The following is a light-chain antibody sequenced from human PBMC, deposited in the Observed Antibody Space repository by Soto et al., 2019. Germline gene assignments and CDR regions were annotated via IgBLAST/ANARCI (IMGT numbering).Light chain of an antibody. CDR2: GAS. J-gene: IGKJ4*01. V-gene: IGKV3-15*01. CDR3: QQYSDWVVT. Sequence: EIVMTQSPATLSVSPGERAFLSCRASQSVRSYLAWYQQKPGQAPRLLVYGASTRAADVPARFSGSGSGTEFTLTIDSLQSEDSAFYYCQQYSDWVVTFGGGTKVEIK. CDR1: QSVRSY.